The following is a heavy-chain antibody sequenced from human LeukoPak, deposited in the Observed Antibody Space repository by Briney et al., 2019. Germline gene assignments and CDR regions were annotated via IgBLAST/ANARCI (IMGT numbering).Heavy chain of an antibody. Sequence: ASVKVSCKASGYTFTSYGISWVRQAPGQGLEWMGSISAYNGNTNYAQKLQGRVTMTTDTSTSTAYMELRSLRSDDTAVYYCARVPAHYDFWSGYYFDYWGQGTLVTVSS. V-gene: IGHV1-18*01. J-gene: IGHJ4*02. CDR1: GYTFTSYG. CDR3: ARVPAHYDFWSGYYFDY. CDR2: ISAYNGNT. D-gene: IGHD3-3*01.